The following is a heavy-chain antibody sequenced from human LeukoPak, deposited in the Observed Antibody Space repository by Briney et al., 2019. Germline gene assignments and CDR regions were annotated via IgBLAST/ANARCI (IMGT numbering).Heavy chain of an antibody. CDR2: ISSSSSTI. CDR3: ARDFSYDSSGYFDY. J-gene: IGHJ4*02. CDR1: GFTFSSYS. D-gene: IGHD3-22*01. Sequence: GGSLRLSCAASGFTFSSYSMNWVRQAPGKGLEWVSYISSSSSTIYYADSVKGRFTISRDNAKNSLYLQMNSLRAEDTAVYYCARDFSYDSSGYFDYWGQGTLDTVSS. V-gene: IGHV3-48*04.